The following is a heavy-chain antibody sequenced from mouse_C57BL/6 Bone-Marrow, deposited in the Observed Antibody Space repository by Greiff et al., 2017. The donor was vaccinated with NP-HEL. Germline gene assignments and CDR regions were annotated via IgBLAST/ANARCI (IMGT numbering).Heavy chain of an antibody. J-gene: IGHJ2*01. CDR2: IDPNSGGT. V-gene: IGHV1-72*01. CDR3: ARYYYGSGYFDY. CDR1: GYTFTNYW. Sequence: QVHVKQSGAELVKPGASVKLSCKASGYTFTNYWMHWVKQRPGRGLEWIGRIDPNSGGTKYNEKFKSKATLTVDKPSSTAYMQLSSLTSEDSAVYDGARYYYGSGYFDYWGQGTTLTVSS. D-gene: IGHD1-1*01.